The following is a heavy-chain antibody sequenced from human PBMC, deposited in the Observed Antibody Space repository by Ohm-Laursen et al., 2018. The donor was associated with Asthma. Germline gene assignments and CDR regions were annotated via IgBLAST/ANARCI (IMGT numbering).Heavy chain of an antibody. CDR2: TSVDGTIK. CDR1: GFSFSNYD. Sequence: SLRLSCAASGFSFSNYDVHWVRQAPGKGLEWVAVTSVDGTIKIYTDSVKGRFAISRGNSKDTLYLQMNSLRPEDTAMYYCARDQIGGSPDYFDAWGQGTLVTVSS. D-gene: IGHD3-3*01. J-gene: IGHJ4*02. V-gene: IGHV3-30*09. CDR3: ARDQIGGSPDYFDA.